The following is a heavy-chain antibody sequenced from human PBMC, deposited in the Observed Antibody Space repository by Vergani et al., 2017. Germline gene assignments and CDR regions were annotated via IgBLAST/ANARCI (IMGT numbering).Heavy chain of an antibody. CDR2: IIRIFGTA. CDR1: GFTFSSYA. D-gene: IGHD3-22*01. Sequence: QVQLVQSGAEVKKPGSSVKVSCTASGFTFSSYAISWVRQAPGKGLEWMGGIIRIFGTANYAQKFQGRVTITADESTSTSYMELSSLSSEDTAVYYCARSYYDSIGYYPLDYWGQGTLVTVSS. CDR3: ARSYYDSIGYYPLDY. V-gene: IGHV1-69*01. J-gene: IGHJ4*02.